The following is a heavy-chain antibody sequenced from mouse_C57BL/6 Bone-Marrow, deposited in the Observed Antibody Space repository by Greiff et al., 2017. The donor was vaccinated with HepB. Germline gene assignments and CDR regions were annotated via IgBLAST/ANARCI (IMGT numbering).Heavy chain of an antibody. V-gene: IGHV14-4*01. CDR3: TSDYSDSCYGY. J-gene: IGHJ2*01. CDR1: GFNIKDDY. Sequence: VQLQQSGAELVRPGASVKLSCTASGFNIKDDYMHWVKKRPEQGLEWIGGIDPENGDTEYASKFQGKATITADTSSNTAYLHLSSLTSEDTAVYFCTSDYSDSCYGYWGQGTTLTVSS. D-gene: IGHD1-1*01. CDR2: IDPENGDT.